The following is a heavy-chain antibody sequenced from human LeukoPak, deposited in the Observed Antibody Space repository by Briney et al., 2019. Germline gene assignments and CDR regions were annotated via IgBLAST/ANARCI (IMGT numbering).Heavy chain of an antibody. D-gene: IGHD3-10*01. Sequence: GSSVKVSCKASGYTFTSYAMNWVRQAPGQGLEWMGWINTNTGNPTYAQGFTGRFVFSLDTSVSTAYLQISSLKAEDTAVYYCARDLIPRKLLWFGESTQNWFDPWGQGTLVTVSS. CDR1: GYTFTSYA. CDR3: ARDLIPRKLLWFGESTQNWFDP. CDR2: INTNTGNP. J-gene: IGHJ5*02. V-gene: IGHV7-4-1*02.